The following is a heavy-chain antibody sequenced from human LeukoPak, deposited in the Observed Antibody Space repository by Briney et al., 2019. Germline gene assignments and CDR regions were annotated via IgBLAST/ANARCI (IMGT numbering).Heavy chain of an antibody. CDR1: GGSISSSNYY. D-gene: IGHD6-13*01. CDR3: ASELGGAAAGTDAFDI. Sequence: PSETLSLTCTVSGGSISSSNYYWGWLRQPPGKGLEWFGSIYYSGRTYYNPSLKSRVTISVDTSKNHFSLKLNSVTAADTAVYYCASELGGAAAGTDAFDIWGQGTMVTVSS. CDR2: IYYSGRT. J-gene: IGHJ3*02. V-gene: IGHV4-39*02.